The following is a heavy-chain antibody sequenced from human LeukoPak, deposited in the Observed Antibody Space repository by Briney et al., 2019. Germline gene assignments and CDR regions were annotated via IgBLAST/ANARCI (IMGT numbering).Heavy chain of an antibody. J-gene: IGHJ3*02. D-gene: IGHD3-10*01. CDR3: AKEGAITMVRGVMDEYAFDI. CDR1: GFTFSSYV. Sequence: GGSLRLSCVASGFTFSSYVMSWVRQAPGKGLECVSIISGSGGSSYYADSVKGRFTISRDNSKNTLYLQMNSLRAEDTAVYYCAKEGAITMVRGVMDEYAFDIWGQGTMVTVSS. V-gene: IGHV3-23*01. CDR2: ISGSGGSS.